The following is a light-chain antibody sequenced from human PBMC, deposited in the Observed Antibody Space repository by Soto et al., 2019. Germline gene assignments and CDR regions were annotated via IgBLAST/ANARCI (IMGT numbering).Light chain of an antibody. CDR3: QQYGLSPFP. CDR1: QSVSSIY. J-gene: IGKJ3*01. Sequence: EFVLTQSPGTLSLSPGERATLSCRASQSVSSIYLAWYQQKPGQAPRLLIYSTSTRATGIPDRFSGSGSGTDFTLTINGLEPEDFAVYYCQQYGLSPFPFGPGTKVDIK. V-gene: IGKV3-20*01. CDR2: STS.